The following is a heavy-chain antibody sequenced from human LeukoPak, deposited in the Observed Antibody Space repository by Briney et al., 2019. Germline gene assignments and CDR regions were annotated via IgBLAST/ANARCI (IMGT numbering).Heavy chain of an antibody. CDR3: AKLNGYDYGYYYYYMDV. CDR2: ISGSGGST. J-gene: IGHJ6*03. Sequence: GGSLRLSCAASGFTFSSYGMSWVRQAPGKGLEWVSAISGSGGSTYYADSVKGRFTISRDNSKNMLSLQMNSLRAEDTAIYYCAKLNGYDYGYYYYYMDVWGKGTTVTVSS. V-gene: IGHV3-23*01. CDR1: GFTFSSYG. D-gene: IGHD5-12*01.